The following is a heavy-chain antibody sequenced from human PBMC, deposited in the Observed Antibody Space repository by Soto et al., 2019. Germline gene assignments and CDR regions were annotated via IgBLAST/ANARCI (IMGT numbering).Heavy chain of an antibody. CDR1: GFTFSSYG. CDR3: AKDKGYSSSWSLYYYYGMDV. J-gene: IGHJ6*02. V-gene: IGHV3-30*18. CDR2: ISYDGSNK. D-gene: IGHD6-13*01. Sequence: GGSLRLSCAASGFTFSSYGMHWVRQAPGKGLEWVAVISYDGSNKYYADSVKGRFTISRDNSKNTLYLQMNSLRAEDTAVYYCAKDKGYSSSWSLYYYYGMDVWGQGTTVT.